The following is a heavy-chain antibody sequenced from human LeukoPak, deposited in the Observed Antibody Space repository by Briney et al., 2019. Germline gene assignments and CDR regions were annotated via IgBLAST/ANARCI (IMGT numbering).Heavy chain of an antibody. CDR2: ISYDGSNK. D-gene: IGHD3-9*01. J-gene: IGHJ4*02. CDR1: GFTFSSYG. V-gene: IGHV3-30*18. Sequence: GGSLRLSCAASGFTFSSYGMHWVRQAPGKGLEWVAVISYDGSNKYYADSVKGRFTISRDNSKNTLYLQMNSLRAEDTAVYYCAKDMLRYSTTFDYWGQGTLVTVSS. CDR3: AKDMLRYSTTFDY.